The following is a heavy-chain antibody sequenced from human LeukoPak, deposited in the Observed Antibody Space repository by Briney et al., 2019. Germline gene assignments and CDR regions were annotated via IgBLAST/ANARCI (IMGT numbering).Heavy chain of an antibody. J-gene: IGHJ6*02. V-gene: IGHV3-66*01. Sequence: GGSLRLSCAASGFTVSSSYMSWVRQAPGKGLEWVSIIYTGGSTYYADSVKGRFTVSRDNSKNPLYLQMNSLRAEDTAVYYCPGTGALPYYHYGMDVWGQGTTVTVSS. CDR3: PGTGALPYYHYGMDV. CDR2: IYTGGST. D-gene: IGHD7-27*01. CDR1: GFTVSSSY.